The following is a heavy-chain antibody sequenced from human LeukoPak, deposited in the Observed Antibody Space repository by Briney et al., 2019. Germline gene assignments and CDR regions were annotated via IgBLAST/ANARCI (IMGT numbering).Heavy chain of an antibody. D-gene: IGHD3-10*01. CDR2: ITGSGGST. CDR3: AKGCALVFYGAGSLFDY. Sequence: PGGSLRLSCAASGFTFSSYAMSWVRQAPGKGLEWVSAITGSGGSTHYADSVKGRFTISRDNSKNTLYLQMNSLRAEDTAVYYCAKGCALVFYGAGSLFDYWGQGTLVTVSS. J-gene: IGHJ4*02. V-gene: IGHV3-23*01. CDR1: GFTFSSYA.